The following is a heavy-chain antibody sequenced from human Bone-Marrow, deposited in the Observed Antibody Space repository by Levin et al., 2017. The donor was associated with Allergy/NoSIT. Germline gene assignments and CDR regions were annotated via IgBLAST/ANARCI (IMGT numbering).Heavy chain of an antibody. CDR1: GGSVTSGDYY. CDR3: ARVSAAGGTRLCDY. V-gene: IGHV4-61*08. D-gene: IGHD6-13*01. J-gene: IGHJ4*02. Sequence: SETLSLTCSVSGGSVTSGDYYWSWIRKPPGKGLEWIGFIHSSGSTNYIPSLKSRVTMSHDTSKNQLSLSLTSVTAADTAIYYCARVSAAGGTRLCDYWGQGTLVTVSS. CDR2: IHSSGST.